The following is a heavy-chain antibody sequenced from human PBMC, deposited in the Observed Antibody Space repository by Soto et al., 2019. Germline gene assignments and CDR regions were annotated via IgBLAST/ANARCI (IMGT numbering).Heavy chain of an antibody. CDR3: ARQDGYYRSYYYGLDF. CDR2: IYPDDSNT. CDR1: GYGFTIYW. V-gene: IGHV5-51*01. D-gene: IGHD1-26*01. J-gene: IGHJ6*02. Sequence: GESLKISCKAAGYGFTIYWIGWVRQLPGKGLEWMGVIYPDDSNTIYSPSFQGQVTISADKSITTAYLHWRSLKASDTAMYYCARQDGYYRSYYYGLDFWGQGTTVTVSS.